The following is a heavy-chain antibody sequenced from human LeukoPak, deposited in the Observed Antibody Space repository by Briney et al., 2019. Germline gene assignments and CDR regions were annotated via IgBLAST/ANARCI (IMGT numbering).Heavy chain of an antibody. CDR3: ARREVVTGYDFDY. Sequence: TETLSLTCTVSGGSISSSSYYWGRIRQPPGKGLECIGSIYYSGSAYYNPSLKSRVTISVDTSKNQFSLKLSSVTAADTAVYYCARREVVTGYDFDYWGQGTLVTVSS. V-gene: IGHV4-39*01. D-gene: IGHD4-23*01. J-gene: IGHJ4*02. CDR2: IYYSGSA. CDR1: GGSISSSSYY.